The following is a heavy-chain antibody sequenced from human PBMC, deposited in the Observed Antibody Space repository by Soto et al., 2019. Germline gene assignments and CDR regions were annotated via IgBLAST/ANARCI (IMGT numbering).Heavy chain of an antibody. V-gene: IGHV4-59*01. Sequence: SETLSLTCTGSGGSISSYYWSWIRQPPGKGLEWIGYIYYSGSTNYNPSLKSRVTISVDTSKNQFSLKLSSVTAADTAVYYCARGSSSRAYYYYYGMDVWGQGTTVTV. CDR1: GGSISSYY. CDR3: ARGSSSRAYYYYYGMDV. CDR2: IYYSGST. J-gene: IGHJ6*02. D-gene: IGHD6-6*01.